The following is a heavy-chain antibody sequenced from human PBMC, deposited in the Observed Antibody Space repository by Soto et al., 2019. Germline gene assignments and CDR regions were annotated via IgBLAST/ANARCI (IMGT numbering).Heavy chain of an antibody. CDR2: ISYDGSNK. Sequence: QVQLVESGGGVVQPGRSLRLSCAASGFTFSSYAMHWVRQAPGKGLEWVAVISYDGSNKYYADSVKGRFTISRDNSKNPLYLQMNSLRAEDTAVYYCARAVTTDWYFDLWGRGTLVTVSS. CDR1: GFTFSSYA. J-gene: IGHJ2*01. CDR3: ARAVTTDWYFDL. D-gene: IGHD4-17*01. V-gene: IGHV3-30-3*01.